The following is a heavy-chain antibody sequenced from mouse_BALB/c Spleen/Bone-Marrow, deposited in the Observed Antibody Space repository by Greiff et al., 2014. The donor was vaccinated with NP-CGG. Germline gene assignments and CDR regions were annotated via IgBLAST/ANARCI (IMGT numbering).Heavy chain of an antibody. CDR2: IGTGGST. D-gene: IGHD2-1*01. CDR1: GFSLKNYG. J-gene: IGHJ1*01. Sequence: VKLMESGPGLVAPSQSLSITCTVSGFSLKNYGVHWVRQPPGKGLEWLGVIGTGGSTNYNSALMSRLSISIDNSKSQVFLKMNSLLTDDTAMYYCARDWAYGNWYFDVWGAGTPVTVSS. V-gene: IGHV2-9*02. CDR3: ARDWAYGNWYFDV.